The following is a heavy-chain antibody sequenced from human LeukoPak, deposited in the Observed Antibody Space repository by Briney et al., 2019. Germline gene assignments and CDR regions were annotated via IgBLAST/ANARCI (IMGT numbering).Heavy chain of an antibody. Sequence: GGSLRLSCAASGFTFTSYGMSWVRQAPGKGLEWVGWISGYNGNTNYAQELQGTVTMTTATSTSTAYMELRSLRSDDTAVYYCAREWELLQASDYWGQGTLVTVSS. CDR2: ISGYNGNT. CDR3: AREWELLQASDY. D-gene: IGHD1-26*01. CDR1: GFTFTSYG. V-gene: IGHV1-18*01. J-gene: IGHJ4*02.